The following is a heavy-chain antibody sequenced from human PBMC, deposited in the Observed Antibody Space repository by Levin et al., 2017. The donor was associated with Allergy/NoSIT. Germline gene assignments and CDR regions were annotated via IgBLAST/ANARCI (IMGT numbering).Heavy chain of an antibody. CDR2: IYSGGST. CDR3: ARESYMVRGPRSLYYFDY. J-gene: IGHJ4*02. CDR1: GFTVSSNY. D-gene: IGHD3-10*01. Sequence: PGGSLRLSCAASGFTVSSNYMSWVRQAPGKGLEWVSVIYSGGSTYYADSVKGRFTISRDNSKNTLYLQMNSLRAEDTAVYYCARESYMVRGPRSLYYFDYWGQGTLVTVSS. V-gene: IGHV3-53*01.